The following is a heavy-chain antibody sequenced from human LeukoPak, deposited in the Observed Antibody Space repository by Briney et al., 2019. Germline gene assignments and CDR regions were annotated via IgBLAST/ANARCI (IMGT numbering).Heavy chain of an antibody. D-gene: IGHD6-19*01. CDR3: AKRISGWGLHYYYGMDV. Sequence: GGSLRLSCAASGFTFSSYAMSWVRQAPGKGLEWVSAISGSGGSTYYADSVKGRFTISRDNSKNTLYLQMNSLRAEDTAVYYCAKRISGWGLHYYYGMDVWGQGTTVTVSS. V-gene: IGHV3-23*01. CDR2: ISGSGGST. CDR1: GFTFSSYA. J-gene: IGHJ6*02.